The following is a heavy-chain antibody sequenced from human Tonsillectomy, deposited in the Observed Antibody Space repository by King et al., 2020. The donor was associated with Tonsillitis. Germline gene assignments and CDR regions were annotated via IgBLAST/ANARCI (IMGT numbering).Heavy chain of an antibody. Sequence: QLQESGPGLVKPSETLSLSCTVSGGSISSTSHYWGWIRQPPGKGLEWIGSIYRMGSTHYNPSLKSRVTVSIDTSKNQFSLKLNPVSAADTAVYYCARHDDSDHGTPTWFAPWGQGTLVTVSS. D-gene: IGHD3-3*01. V-gene: IGHV4-39*07. J-gene: IGHJ5*02. CDR1: GGSISSTSHY. CDR2: IYRMGST. CDR3: ARHDDSDHGTPTWFAP.